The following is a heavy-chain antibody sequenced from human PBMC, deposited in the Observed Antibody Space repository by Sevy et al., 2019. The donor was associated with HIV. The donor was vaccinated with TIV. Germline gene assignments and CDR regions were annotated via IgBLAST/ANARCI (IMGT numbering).Heavy chain of an antibody. CDR3: VRVVGSYYYDSSGPDAFDI. J-gene: IGHJ3*02. V-gene: IGHV3-21*01. Sequence: GGSLRLSCAASGFTFSSYSMNWVRQAPGKGLEWVSSISSSSSYIYYADSVKGRFTISRDNAKNSLYLQMNSLRAEDTAVYYCVRVVGSYYYDSSGPDAFDIWGQGTMVTVSS. D-gene: IGHD3-22*01. CDR1: GFTFSSYS. CDR2: ISSSSSYI.